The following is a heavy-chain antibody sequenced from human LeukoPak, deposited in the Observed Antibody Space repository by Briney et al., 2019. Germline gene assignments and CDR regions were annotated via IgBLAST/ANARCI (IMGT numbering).Heavy chain of an antibody. Sequence: SVKVSCKASGGTFSSYAISWVRQAPGQGLEWMGRIIPILGIANYAQKFQGRVTITADKSTSTAYMELSSLRSEDTAVYYCAREVVVAAMDFQHWGQGTLGTVSS. CDR2: IIPILGIA. V-gene: IGHV1-69*04. D-gene: IGHD2-15*01. CDR3: AREVVVAAMDFQH. J-gene: IGHJ1*01. CDR1: GGTFSSYA.